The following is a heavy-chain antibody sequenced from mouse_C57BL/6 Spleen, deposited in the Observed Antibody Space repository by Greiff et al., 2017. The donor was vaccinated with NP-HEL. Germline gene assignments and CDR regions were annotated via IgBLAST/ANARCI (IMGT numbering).Heavy chain of an antibody. Sequence: VKVVESGPGLVQPSQSLSITCTVSGFSLTSYGVHWVRQSPGKGLEWLGVIWWGGSTDYNAAFISRLSISKDNSKSQVFFKMNLLQADDTAIYYCARKRSNYDAMDYWGQGTSVTVAS. V-gene: IGHV2-2*01. CDR1: GFSLTSYG. CDR3: ARKRSNYDAMDY. CDR2: IWWGGST. D-gene: IGHD2-5*01. J-gene: IGHJ4*01.